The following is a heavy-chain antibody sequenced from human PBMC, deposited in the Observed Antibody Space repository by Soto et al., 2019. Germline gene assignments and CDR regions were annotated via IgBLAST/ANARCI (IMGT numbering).Heavy chain of an antibody. CDR3: ASGATTVTTFDY. D-gene: IGHD4-17*01. CDR1: GFTFSDYY. Sequence: QVQLVESGGGLVKPGGSLRLSCAASGFTFSDYYMSWIRQAPGKGLEWVSYISSSSSYTNYADSVKGRFTISRDNAKNSLYLQMNSLRAEDTAVYYCASGATTVTTFDYWGQGTLVTVSS. CDR2: ISSSSSYT. V-gene: IGHV3-11*05. J-gene: IGHJ4*02.